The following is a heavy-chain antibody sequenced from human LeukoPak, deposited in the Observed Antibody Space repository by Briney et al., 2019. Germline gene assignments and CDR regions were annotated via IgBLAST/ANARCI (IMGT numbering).Heavy chain of an antibody. D-gene: IGHD3-10*01. CDR1: GGSISSSSYY. CDR2: IYYSGST. Sequence: PSETLSLTCTVSGGSISSSSYYWGWIRQPPGKGLEWIGSIYYSGSTYYNPSLKSRVTISVDTSKNQFSLKLSSVTAADTAVYYCARVDYYGSGSYFFDYWGQGTLVIVSS. V-gene: IGHV4-39*07. CDR3: ARVDYYGSGSYFFDY. J-gene: IGHJ4*02.